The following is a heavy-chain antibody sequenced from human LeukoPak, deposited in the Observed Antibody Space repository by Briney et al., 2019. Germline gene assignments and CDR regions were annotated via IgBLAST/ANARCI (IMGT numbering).Heavy chain of an antibody. J-gene: IGHJ3*02. Sequence: SETLSLTCTVSGGSISSYYWSWIRQPPGKGLEWIGYIYYSGSTNYNPSLKSRVTISVDTSKNQFSLKLSSVTAADTAVYYCASFGGVIVRNDAFDIWGQGTMVTVSS. CDR1: GGSISSYY. V-gene: IGHV4-59*01. CDR3: ASFGGVIVRNDAFDI. D-gene: IGHD3-16*02. CDR2: IYYSGST.